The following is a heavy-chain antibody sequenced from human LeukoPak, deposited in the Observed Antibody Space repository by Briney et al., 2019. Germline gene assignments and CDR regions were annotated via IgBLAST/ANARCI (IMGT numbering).Heavy chain of an antibody. Sequence: SVKVSCKASGGTFSSYAISWVRQAPGQGLEWTGGIIPIFGTANYAQKFQGRVTITADKSTSTAYMELSSLRSEDTAVYYCARVGRESSGPFDYWGQGTLVTVSS. CDR3: ARVGRESSGPFDY. V-gene: IGHV1-69*06. CDR2: IIPIFGTA. D-gene: IGHD6-19*01. J-gene: IGHJ4*02. CDR1: GGTFSSYA.